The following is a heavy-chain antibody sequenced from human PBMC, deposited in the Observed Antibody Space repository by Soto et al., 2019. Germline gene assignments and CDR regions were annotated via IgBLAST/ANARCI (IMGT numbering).Heavy chain of an antibody. V-gene: IGHV1-2*02. CDR1: GYTFTDYN. J-gene: IGHJ5*02. Sequence: QVQLVQSGAEVKKPGASVKVSCKASGYTFTDYNIHWVRQAPGQGLEWLAWINPKSGDTNSAQKVQGRVTMTRDTSISIAYMELSRLISGDTAVYYCTTGTGSSWFDPWGQGSLVTVSS. D-gene: IGHD3-10*01. CDR2: INPKSGDT. CDR3: TTGTGSSWFDP.